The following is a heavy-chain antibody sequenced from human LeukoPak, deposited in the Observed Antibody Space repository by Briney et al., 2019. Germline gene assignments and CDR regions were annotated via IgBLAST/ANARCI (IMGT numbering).Heavy chain of an antibody. V-gene: IGHV3-9*01. CDR1: GFTFDDYA. Sequence: PGRSLRLSCAASGFTFDDYAMHWVRHLPGKGLEWVAGITGNSDSVGYGDSVKGRFTISRDNAKNSLFLQMNSLSADDTAFYYCAKGLYYDILTGNYFDPWGQGTPVTVSS. J-gene: IGHJ5*02. D-gene: IGHD3-9*01. CDR3: AKGLYYDILTGNYFDP. CDR2: ITGNSDSV.